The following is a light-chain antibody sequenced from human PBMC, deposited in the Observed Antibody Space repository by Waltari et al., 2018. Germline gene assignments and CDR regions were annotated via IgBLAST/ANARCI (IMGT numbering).Light chain of an antibody. J-gene: IGKJ2*01. CDR1: QSLSSRSNNKNY. CDR3: QQCYTFPYT. CDR2: WSS. V-gene: IGKV4-1*01. Sequence: DIVLTQSPDSLAVPMGERATINCKSSQSLSSRSNNKNYVGWYQQKPGQPPKLLITWSSTRESGVPDRFSGSGSGKDFTLTISSLQAEDVAVYFCQQCYTFPYTFGQGTKLEIK.